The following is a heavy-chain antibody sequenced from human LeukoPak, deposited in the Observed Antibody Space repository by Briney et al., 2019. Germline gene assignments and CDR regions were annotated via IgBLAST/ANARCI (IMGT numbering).Heavy chain of an antibody. V-gene: IGHV1-2*04. CDR2: INPNSGGT. CDR1: GYTFTGYY. J-gene: IGHJ3*02. CDR3: ARDLVPNGYCSGGSCPAAFDI. D-gene: IGHD2-15*01. Sequence: GASVKVSCKASGYTFTGYYIHWGRQAPGQGLEWMGWINPNSGGTNYAQKFQGWVTMTRDTSISTAYMELSRLRSDDTAVYYCARDLVPNGYCSGGSCPAAFDIWGQGTMVTVSS.